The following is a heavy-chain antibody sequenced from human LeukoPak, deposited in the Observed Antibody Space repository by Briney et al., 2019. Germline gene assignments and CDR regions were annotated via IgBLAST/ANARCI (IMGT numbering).Heavy chain of an antibody. V-gene: IGHV4-30-4*01. CDR1: GGSISSGDYY. D-gene: IGHD6-13*01. CDR2: IYYSGST. Sequence: SQTLSLTCTVSGGSISSGDYYWSWIRQPPGKGLEWIGYIYYSGSTYYNPSLKSRVTISVDTSKNQFSLKLSSVTAADTAVYYCDRDQASREVAAAGNYYYGMDVWGQGTTVTVSS. CDR3: DRDQASREVAAAGNYYYGMDV. J-gene: IGHJ6*02.